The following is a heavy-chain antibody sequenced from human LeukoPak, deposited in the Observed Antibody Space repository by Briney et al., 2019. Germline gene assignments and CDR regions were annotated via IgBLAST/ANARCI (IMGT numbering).Heavy chain of an antibody. Sequence: PSEILSLTCAVYGGSFSGHYWTWIRQPPGKGLEWIGEINHSGSTNYNPSLKSRGTISVDTSKNQFSLKVSSVTAADTAVYYCARVKDPGGYYYYYYMDIWGKGNTVTVSS. CDR1: GGSFSGHY. J-gene: IGHJ6*03. V-gene: IGHV4-34*01. D-gene: IGHD3-16*01. CDR2: INHSGST. CDR3: ARVKDPGGYYYYYYMDI.